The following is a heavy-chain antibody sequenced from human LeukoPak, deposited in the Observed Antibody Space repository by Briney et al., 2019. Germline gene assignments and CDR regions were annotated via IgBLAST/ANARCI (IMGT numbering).Heavy chain of an antibody. V-gene: IGHV4-39*01. CDR1: GGSISSSSYY. Sequence: SETLSLTCTVSGGSISSSSYYWGWIRQPPGQGLEWIGSIYYSGSTYYNPSLKSRVTISVDTSKNQFSLKLSSVTAADTAVYYCALRQYGDYADYWGQGTLVTVSS. D-gene: IGHD4-17*01. J-gene: IGHJ4*02. CDR2: IYYSGST. CDR3: ALRQYGDYADY.